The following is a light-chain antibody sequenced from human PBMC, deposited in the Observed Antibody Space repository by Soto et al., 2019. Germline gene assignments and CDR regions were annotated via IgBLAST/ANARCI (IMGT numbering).Light chain of an antibody. CDR3: EAWDVSRNTVV. CDR2: DNN. CDR1: AFNIGNNY. Sequence: QSVLTQPPSMSAAPGQTATISCSGSAFNIGNNYVSWYQQLPGPAPKLLIYDNNKRPSGIPDRFTGSKSVTSATLDITGLQTGDESDYYCEAWDVSRNTVVFGGGTKLTVL. J-gene: IGLJ3*02. V-gene: IGLV1-51*01.